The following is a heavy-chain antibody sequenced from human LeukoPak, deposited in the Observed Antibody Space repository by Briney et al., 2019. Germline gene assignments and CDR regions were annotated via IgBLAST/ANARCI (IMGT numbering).Heavy chain of an antibody. Sequence: ASVKVSCKASGYTFTSYDINWVGQAPGQGLEWMGWVNPNSGNTGYAQKFQGRVTMTRNTSISTAYMELSSLRSEDTAVYYCASSSGGSCYDCSDAFDIWGQGTMVTVSS. CDR3: ASSSGGSCYDCSDAFDI. J-gene: IGHJ3*02. D-gene: IGHD2-15*01. CDR2: VNPNSGNT. V-gene: IGHV1-8*01. CDR1: GYTFTSYD.